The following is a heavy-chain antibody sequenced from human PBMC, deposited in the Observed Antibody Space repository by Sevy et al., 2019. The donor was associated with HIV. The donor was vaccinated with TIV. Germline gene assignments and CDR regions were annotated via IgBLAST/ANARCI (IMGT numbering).Heavy chain of an antibody. J-gene: IGHJ5*02. Sequence: SDTLSLTCSVSYGPISAYYWNWIRQSPGKGLEWIGSIHYTGSTDYNPSLKSRVTMSLDTSKNQFSLQLKSVTAADTALYYCARAPPVRSGDDSLNWFDPWGQGTLVTVSS. CDR2: IHYTGST. CDR1: YGPISAYY. CDR3: ARAPPVRSGDDSLNWFDP. V-gene: IGHV4-59*12. D-gene: IGHD2-21*02.